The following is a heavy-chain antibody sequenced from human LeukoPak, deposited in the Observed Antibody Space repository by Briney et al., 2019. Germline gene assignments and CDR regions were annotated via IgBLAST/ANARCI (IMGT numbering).Heavy chain of an antibody. Sequence: SETLSLTCTVSGGSISSYYWSWIRQPPGKGLEWIGYIYYSGSTNYNPSLKSRVTISVDTSKNQFSLKLSSVTAADTAVYYCARVGYGYSSSHFGYWGQGTLVTVSS. CDR2: IYYSGST. CDR3: ARVGYGYSSSHFGY. J-gene: IGHJ4*02. V-gene: IGHV4-59*01. D-gene: IGHD6-6*01. CDR1: GGSISSYY.